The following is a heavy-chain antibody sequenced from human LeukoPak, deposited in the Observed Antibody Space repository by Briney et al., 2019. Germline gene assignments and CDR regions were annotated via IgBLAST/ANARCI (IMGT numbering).Heavy chain of an antibody. Sequence: GPTLRLSCVASGFTFRTNGMYWDRQAQGKGLEWVSVLWSAGSNNSYAQSAHGRFTIPRDHSNTTLYLQMHPLTGPATAVYSCPPDGAVGTPIHPWGQGTLVTVSS. J-gene: IGHJ5*02. CDR1: GFTFRTNG. CDR3: PPDGAVGTPIHP. CDR2: LWSAGSNN. V-gene: IGHV3-33*01. D-gene: IGHD1-14*01.